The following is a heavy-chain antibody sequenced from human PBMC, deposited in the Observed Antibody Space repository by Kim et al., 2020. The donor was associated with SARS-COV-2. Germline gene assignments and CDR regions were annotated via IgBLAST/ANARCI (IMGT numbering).Heavy chain of an antibody. CDR3: AKQRSEMSTVTDLDY. V-gene: IGHV3-23*01. J-gene: IGHJ4*02. D-gene: IGHD4-4*01. Sequence: ADSVKGRFTISRDYSKNTLYLQMDSLRAGDTAVYFCAKQRSEMSTVTDLDYWGQGTLVTVFS.